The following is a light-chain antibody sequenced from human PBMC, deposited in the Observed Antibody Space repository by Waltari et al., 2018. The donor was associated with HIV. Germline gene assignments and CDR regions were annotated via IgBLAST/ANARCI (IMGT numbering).Light chain of an antibody. CDR3: QVWDSTIDHVL. J-gene: IGLJ2*01. V-gene: IGLV3-21*04. CDR1: HIARKS. CDR2: YDS. Sequence: SSVLTQPPSVSVAPGTTAMLTCGGKHIARKSVPLYQQKPGQAPVLVICYDSDRPSGIPERFAGSNSGNTATLTISRVGVGDEADYYCQVWDSTIDHVLFGGGTKLTVL.